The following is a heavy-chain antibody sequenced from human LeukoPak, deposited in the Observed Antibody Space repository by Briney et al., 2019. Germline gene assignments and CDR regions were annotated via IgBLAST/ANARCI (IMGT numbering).Heavy chain of an antibody. Sequence: ASVKVSCKASGYSFTNYDINWVRQATGQGLEWMGWMNPNSGNTGYAQKSQGRVTMTRDTSISTAYMALSSLTSEDTAVYYCVAMARWGQGTLVTVSS. CDR1: GYSFTNYD. J-gene: IGHJ4*02. CDR3: VAMAR. V-gene: IGHV1-8*01. D-gene: IGHD5-24*01. CDR2: MNPNSGNT.